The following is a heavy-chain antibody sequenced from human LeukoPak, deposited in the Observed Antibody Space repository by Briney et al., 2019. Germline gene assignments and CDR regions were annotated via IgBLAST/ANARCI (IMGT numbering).Heavy chain of an antibody. Sequence: EASVKVSCKASGYTFTSYDINWVRQATGQGLEWMGWMNPNSGNTGYAQKFQGRVTMTRNTSISTAYMELSSLGSEDTAVYYCARGLSKITMMDRNWFDPWGQGTLVTVSS. CDR1: GYTFTSYD. D-gene: IGHD3-22*01. CDR3: ARGLSKITMMDRNWFDP. J-gene: IGHJ5*02. V-gene: IGHV1-8*01. CDR2: MNPNSGNT.